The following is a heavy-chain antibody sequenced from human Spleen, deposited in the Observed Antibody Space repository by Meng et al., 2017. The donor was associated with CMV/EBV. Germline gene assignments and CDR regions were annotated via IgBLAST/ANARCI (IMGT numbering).Heavy chain of an antibody. D-gene: IGHD3-22*01. V-gene: IGHV1-2*02. Sequence: ASVKVSCKASGYTFRSYGINWVRQAPGQGLEWMGWISPYSGGTNYAQKFQGRVTMTRDTSISTTYMELSRLTSDDTAVYYCARDRTDYYDTTFYYPNWFDPWGQGTLVTVSS. J-gene: IGHJ5*02. CDR3: ARDRTDYYDTTFYYPNWFDP. CDR2: ISPYSGGT. CDR1: GYTFRSYG.